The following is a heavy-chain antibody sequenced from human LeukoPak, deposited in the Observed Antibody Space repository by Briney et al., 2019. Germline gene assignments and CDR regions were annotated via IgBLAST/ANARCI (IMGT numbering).Heavy chain of an antibody. J-gene: IGHJ3*02. CDR3: ARDREHRWELPYVDAFDI. Sequence: GRSLRLSCAASGFTFSSYAMHWVRQAPGKGLEWVAVISYDGSNKYYADSVKGRFTISRDNSKNTLYLQMNSLRAEDTAVYYCARDREHRWELPYVDAFDIWGQGTMVTVSS. V-gene: IGHV3-30-3*01. CDR2: ISYDGSNK. CDR1: GFTFSSYA. D-gene: IGHD1-26*01.